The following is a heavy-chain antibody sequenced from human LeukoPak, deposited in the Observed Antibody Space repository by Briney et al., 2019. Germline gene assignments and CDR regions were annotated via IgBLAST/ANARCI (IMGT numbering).Heavy chain of an antibody. Sequence: SETLSLTCAVSGGSISSSNWWSWVRQPPGKGLEWIGEIYHSGSTNYNPSLKSRVTISVDKSKNQFSLKLSSVTAADTAVYYCATRKNYGSGSYALDYWGQGTLVTVSS. CDR1: GGSISSSNW. J-gene: IGHJ4*02. V-gene: IGHV4-4*02. D-gene: IGHD3-10*01. CDR2: IYHSGST. CDR3: ATRKNYGSGSYALDY.